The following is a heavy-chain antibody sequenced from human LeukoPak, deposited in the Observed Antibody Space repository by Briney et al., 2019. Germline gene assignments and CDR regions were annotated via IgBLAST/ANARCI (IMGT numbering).Heavy chain of an antibody. Sequence: PGGSLRLSCAASGFALSSYGMHWVRQAPGKGLEWLTFIRYDGYNKYYADSVKGRFTISRDNSKNTLYLQMNSLRAEDTAVYYCAKDSRKGGNDYSNIDYWGQGTLVTVSS. J-gene: IGHJ4*02. CDR2: IRYDGYNK. CDR3: AKDSRKGGNDYSNIDY. D-gene: IGHD4-11*01. V-gene: IGHV3-30*02. CDR1: GFALSSYG.